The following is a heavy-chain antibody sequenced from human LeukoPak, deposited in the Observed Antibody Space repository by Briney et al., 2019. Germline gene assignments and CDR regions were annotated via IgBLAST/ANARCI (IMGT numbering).Heavy chain of an antibody. CDR3: ARLVVVTARGAFDI. CDR2: IYYSGST. CDR1: GGSISSGDYY. Sequence: PSQTLSLTCTVSGGSISSGDYYWSWIRQPPGKGLEWIGYIYYSGSTYYNPSLKSRVTISVDTSKNQFSLKLSSVTAADTAVYYCARLVVVTARGAFDIWGQETMVTVSS. J-gene: IGHJ3*02. D-gene: IGHD2-21*02. V-gene: IGHV4-30-4*01.